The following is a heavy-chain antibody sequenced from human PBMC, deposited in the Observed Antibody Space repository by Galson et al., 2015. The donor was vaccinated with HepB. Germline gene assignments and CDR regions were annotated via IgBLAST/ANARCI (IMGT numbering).Heavy chain of an antibody. CDR3: AKTQLDYDILTGYYEADY. V-gene: IGHV3-23*01. Sequence: SLRLSCAASGFTFSSYAMSWVRQAPGKGLEWVSAISGSGGSTYCADSVKGRFTISRDNSKNTLYLQMNSLRAEDTAVYYCAKTQLDYDILTGYYEADYWGHGTLVTVSS. J-gene: IGHJ4*01. CDR1: GFTFSSYA. D-gene: IGHD3-9*01. CDR2: ISGSGGST.